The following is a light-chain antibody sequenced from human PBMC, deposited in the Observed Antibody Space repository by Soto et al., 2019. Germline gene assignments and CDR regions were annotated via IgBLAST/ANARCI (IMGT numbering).Light chain of an antibody. J-gene: IGKJ1*01. Sequence: DIQMTQSPSTLSGSVGDRVTITCRASQTISSWLAWYQQKPGKAPKLLIYKASTLKSGVPSRFSGSGSGTDFILTISSLEPEDFAVYYCQQRSNWPQTFGQGTKVDNK. CDR3: QQRSNWPQT. V-gene: IGKV1-5*03. CDR1: QTISSW. CDR2: KAS.